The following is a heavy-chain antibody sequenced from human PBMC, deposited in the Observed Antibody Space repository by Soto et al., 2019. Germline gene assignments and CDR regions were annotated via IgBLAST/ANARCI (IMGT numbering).Heavy chain of an antibody. CDR1: GGTLSSYA. CDR2: IIPIFGTA. Sequence: GASVKVCCKASGGTLSSYAMSWVQQAKEKGLEWMGGIIPIFGTANYAQKFQGRVTITRDTSASTAYMELSSLRSEDTAVYYCARDPRSYSSSWNRVYYYYYMDVWGKGTTVTVSS. V-gene: IGHV1-69*05. J-gene: IGHJ6*03. D-gene: IGHD6-13*01. CDR3: ARDPRSYSSSWNRVYYYYYMDV.